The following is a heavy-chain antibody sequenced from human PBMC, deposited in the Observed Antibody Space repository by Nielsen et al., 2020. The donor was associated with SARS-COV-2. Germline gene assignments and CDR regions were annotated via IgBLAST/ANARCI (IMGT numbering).Heavy chain of an antibody. CDR3: ARDLVVGATTWYYMDV. V-gene: IGHV1-3*01. Sequence: ASVKVSCKASGYTFTSYAMHWVRQAPGKRLEWMGWINAGNGNTKYSQKFQGRVTITRDTSASTAYMELSSLRSEDTAVYYCARDLVVGATTWYYMDVWGKGTTVTVSS. D-gene: IGHD1-26*01. CDR2: INAGNGNT. J-gene: IGHJ6*03. CDR1: GYTFTSYA.